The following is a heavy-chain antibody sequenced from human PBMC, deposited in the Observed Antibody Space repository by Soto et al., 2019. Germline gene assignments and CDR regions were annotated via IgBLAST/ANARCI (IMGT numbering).Heavy chain of an antibody. V-gene: IGHV4-59*01. CDR3: ARADGAGYYFDY. CDR2: IYYSGST. D-gene: IGHD3-10*01. Sequence: NPSETLSLTCTVSGGSISSYYWSWIRQPPGKGLEWIGYIYYSGSTNYNPSLKSRVTISVDTSKNQFSLKLSSVTAADTAVYYCARADGAGYYFDYWGQGTLVT. J-gene: IGHJ4*02. CDR1: GGSISSYY.